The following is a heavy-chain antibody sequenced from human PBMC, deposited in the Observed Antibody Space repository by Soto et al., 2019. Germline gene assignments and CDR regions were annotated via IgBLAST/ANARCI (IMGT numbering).Heavy chain of an antibody. CDR2: ISSSSSYI. V-gene: IGHV3-21*01. CDR1: GFTFSSYS. J-gene: IGHJ4*02. Sequence: GGSLRLSCAASGFTFSSYSMNWVRQAPGKGLEWVSSISSSSSYIYYADSVKGRFAISRDNAKNSLYLQMNSLRAEDTAVYYCARSTGDHVATNWGQGTLVTVSS. CDR3: ARSTGDHVATN. D-gene: IGHD4-17*01.